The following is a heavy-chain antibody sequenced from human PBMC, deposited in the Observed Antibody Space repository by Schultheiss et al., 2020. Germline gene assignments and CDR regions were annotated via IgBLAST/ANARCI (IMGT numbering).Heavy chain of an antibody. V-gene: IGHV3-23*01. CDR3: ATHYYGSGSYYKSWEFDY. J-gene: IGHJ4*02. D-gene: IGHD3-10*01. CDR1: GFTFSSYA. CDR2: ISGSGGST. Sequence: GGSLRLSCAASGFTFSSYAMSWVRQAPGKGLEWVSAISGSGGSTYYADSVKGRFTISRDNSKNTLYLQMNSLRAEDTAVYYCATHYYGSGSYYKSWEFDYWGKGTLVTGSS.